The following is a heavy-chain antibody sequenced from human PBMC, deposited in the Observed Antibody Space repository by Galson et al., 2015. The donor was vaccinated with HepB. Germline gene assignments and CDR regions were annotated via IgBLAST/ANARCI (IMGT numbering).Heavy chain of an antibody. J-gene: IGHJ3*02. CDR2: IYYSGST. V-gene: IGHV4-59*01. D-gene: IGHD1-1*01. Sequence: QVQLQESGPGLVKPSETLSLTCTVSGGSISSYYWSWIRQPPGKGLEWIGYIYYSGSTNYNPSLKSRVTISVDTSKNQFSLKLSSVTATDTAVYYCASAATGTRRHAFDIWGQGTMVTVSS. CDR1: GGSISSYY. CDR3: ASAATGTRRHAFDI.